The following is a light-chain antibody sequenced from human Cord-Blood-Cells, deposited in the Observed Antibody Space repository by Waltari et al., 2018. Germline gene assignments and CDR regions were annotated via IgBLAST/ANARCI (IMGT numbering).Light chain of an antibody. J-gene: IGLJ1*01. CDR2: EVS. CDR3: CSYAGSYTFFYV. CDR1: SSDVGGYNY. Sequence: QSALTQPRAVSGSPGQSVTISCTGTSSDVGGYNYVSWYQQHPGKAPKRMIYEVSNRPSGVPDRFSGSNSGNTASLTISWLQAEDEADYYCCSYAGSYTFFYVFGTGTKVTVL. V-gene: IGLV2-11*01.